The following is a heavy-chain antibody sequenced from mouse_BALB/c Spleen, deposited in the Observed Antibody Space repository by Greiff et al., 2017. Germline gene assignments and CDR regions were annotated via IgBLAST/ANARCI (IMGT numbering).Heavy chain of an antibody. CDR1: GYAFSSSW. D-gene: IGHD2-14*01. J-gene: IGHJ2*01. CDR3: ARGDYRYGFDY. CDR2: IYPGDGDT. V-gene: IGHV1-82*01. Sequence: QVQLQQSGPELVKPGASVKISCKASGYAFSSSWMNWVKQRPGQGLEWIGRIYPGDGDTNYNGKFKGKATLTADKSSSTAYMQLSSLTSVDSAVYFCARGDYRYGFDYWGQGTTLTVSS.